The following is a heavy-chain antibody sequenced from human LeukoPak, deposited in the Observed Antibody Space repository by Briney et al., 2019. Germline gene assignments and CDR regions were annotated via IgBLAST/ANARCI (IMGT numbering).Heavy chain of an antibody. D-gene: IGHD6-19*01. CDR2: ISYDGSNK. Sequence: GGSLRLSCAASGFTFSSYAMHWVRQAPGKGLEWVAVISYDGSNKYYADSVKGRFTISRDNSKNTLYLQMNSLRAEDTAVYYCAKVIAVAVFWGQGTLVTVSS. V-gene: IGHV3-30-3*01. CDR1: GFTFSSYA. CDR3: AKVIAVAVF. J-gene: IGHJ4*02.